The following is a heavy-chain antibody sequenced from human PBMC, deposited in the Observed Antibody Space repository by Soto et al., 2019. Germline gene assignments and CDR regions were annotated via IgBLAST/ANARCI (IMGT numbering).Heavy chain of an antibody. Sequence: QIQLVQSGPEVKKPGASVRVSCKASGYTFSEHGFSWVRQGPGQGLEWLGWISAYTGVTDYAQKXQXXXTXXTDTSTSTAYMELRSLRSDDTAVYYCAKDRPRLTQQFNGVSWGQGTLVTVSS. V-gene: IGHV1-18*01. J-gene: IGHJ5*02. CDR2: ISAYTGVT. CDR3: AKDRPRLTQQFNGVS. D-gene: IGHD2-8*01. CDR1: GYTFSEHG.